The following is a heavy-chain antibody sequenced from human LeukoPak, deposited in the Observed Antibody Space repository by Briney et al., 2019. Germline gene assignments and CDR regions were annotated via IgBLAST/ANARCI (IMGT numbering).Heavy chain of an antibody. V-gene: IGHV3-48*04. CDR2: ISSSGSTI. J-gene: IGHJ6*03. D-gene: IGHD3-10*01. Sequence: AGGSLRLSCAASGFTFSSYSVNWVRQAPGKGLEWVSYISSSGSTIYYADSVKGRFTISRDNAKNSLYLQMNSLRAEDTAVYYCARVGSVNYYGSGSSYYMDVWGKGTTVTVSS. CDR3: ARVGSVNYYGSGSSYYMDV. CDR1: GFTFSSYS.